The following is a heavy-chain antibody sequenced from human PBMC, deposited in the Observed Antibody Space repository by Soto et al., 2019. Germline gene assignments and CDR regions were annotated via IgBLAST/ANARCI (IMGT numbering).Heavy chain of an antibody. CDR3: ARERGGYSYGDY. CDR2: VNIYEGTT. Sequence: QVQLVQSGAEVKKPGASVKVSCKPSGYTFISYCITWVRQAPGQGLEWMGWVNIYEGTTNYAQKFQGRVTMTTDTSTSTVYLELRSLRSDDTAIYYCARERGGYSYGDYWGQGTLVTVSS. CDR1: GYTFISYC. V-gene: IGHV1-18*01. D-gene: IGHD5-18*01. J-gene: IGHJ4*02.